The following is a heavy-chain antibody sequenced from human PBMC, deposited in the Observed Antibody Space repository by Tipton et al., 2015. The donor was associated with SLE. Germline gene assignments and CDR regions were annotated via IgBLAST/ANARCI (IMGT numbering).Heavy chain of an antibody. V-gene: IGHV3-7*01. CDR1: GFIFSNYW. J-gene: IGHJ4*02. D-gene: IGHD4-11*01. CDR3: VIKTASNLLY. Sequence: SLRLSCAASGFIFSNYWMSWVRQAPGKGLEWVTNINQDGSEKNYVNSMKGRFTVSRNNAKNFLYLQMNTLGVEDTVIYYCVIKTASNLLYWGQGTLITVSS. CDR2: INQDGSEK.